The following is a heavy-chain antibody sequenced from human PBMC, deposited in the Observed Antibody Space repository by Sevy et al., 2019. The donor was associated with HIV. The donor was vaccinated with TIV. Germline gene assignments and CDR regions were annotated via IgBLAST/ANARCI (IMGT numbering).Heavy chain of an antibody. CDR1: GGTFSSYA. Sequence: ASVKVSCKASGGTFSSYAISWVRQAPGQGLEWMGGIIPIFGTANYAQKFQGRVTITADESTSTAYMELSSLRSEDTAVYYCARTYTVAGTVIDWFDPWGQGTLVTVSS. V-gene: IGHV1-69*13. J-gene: IGHJ5*02. CDR3: ARTYTVAGTVIDWFDP. D-gene: IGHD6-19*01. CDR2: IIPIFGTA.